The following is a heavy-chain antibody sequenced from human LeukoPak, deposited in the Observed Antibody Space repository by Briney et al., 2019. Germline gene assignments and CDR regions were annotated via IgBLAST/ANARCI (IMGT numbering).Heavy chain of an antibody. J-gene: IGHJ6*02. CDR1: GYTFTSYG. D-gene: IGHD5-12*01. V-gene: IGHV1-18*01. CDR2: ISAYNGNT. CDR3: AREIVATISDYYYYGMDV. Sequence: ASVKVSCKASGYTFTSYGISWVRQAPGQGLEWMGWISAYNGNTNYAQKLQGRVTMTTDTSTSTAYMELSSLRSEDTAVYYCAREIVATISDYYYYGMDVWGQGTTVTVSS.